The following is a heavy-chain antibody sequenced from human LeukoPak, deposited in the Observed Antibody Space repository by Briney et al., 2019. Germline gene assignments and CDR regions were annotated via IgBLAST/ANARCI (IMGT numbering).Heavy chain of an antibody. J-gene: IGHJ4*02. V-gene: IGHV3-30-3*01. CDR2: ISYDGSNK. Sequence: GGSLRLSCAASGFTFSSYAMHWVRQAPGKGLEWVAVISYDGSNKYYADSVKGRFTISRDNSKNTLYLQMNNLRAEDTAVYYCAKDMKGYTYGFADYWGQGTLVTVSS. CDR3: AKDMKGYTYGFADY. D-gene: IGHD5-18*01. CDR1: GFTFSSYA.